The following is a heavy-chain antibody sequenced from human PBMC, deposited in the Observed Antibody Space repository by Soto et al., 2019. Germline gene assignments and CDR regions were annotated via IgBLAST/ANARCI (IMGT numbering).Heavy chain of an antibody. J-gene: IGHJ5*02. D-gene: IGHD3-16*01. CDR3: ARPIQYYVETSAQSAWFDP. CDR2: VIPIFSTP. Sequence: QVQLVQSGAEVKKPGSSVKVSCKTSGGTFGSYAISWVRQAPGQGLEWMGGVIPIFSTPNYAQKFQGRVTITADESTSTAYMELTSLRSEDTAVYYCARPIQYYVETSAQSAWFDPWGQGTLVTVSS. V-gene: IGHV1-69*12. CDR1: GGTFGSYA.